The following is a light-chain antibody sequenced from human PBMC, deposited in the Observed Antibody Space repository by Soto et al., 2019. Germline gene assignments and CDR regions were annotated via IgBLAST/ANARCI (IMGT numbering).Light chain of an antibody. CDR1: QSVSSN. V-gene: IGKV3-20*01. J-gene: IGKJ1*01. CDR3: QQYGSSPTKK. CDR2: GAS. Sequence: EIVMTQSPATLSVSPGERATLSCRASQSVSSNLAWYQQKPGQAPRLLIYGASSRATGIPDRFSGTGSETDFTLTISRLEPEDFAGYYCQQYGSSPTKKVGPGIKVDTK.